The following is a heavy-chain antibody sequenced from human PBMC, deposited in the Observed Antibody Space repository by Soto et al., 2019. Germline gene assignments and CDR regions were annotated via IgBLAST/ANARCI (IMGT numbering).Heavy chain of an antibody. CDR1: GFTFDDYA. CDR2: ISWNSDTI. J-gene: IGHJ6*02. D-gene: IGHD2-2*01. CDR3: AKDKGPRNCSTRNCFWVALGMDV. V-gene: IGHV3-9*01. Sequence: EVQLVESGGGLVQPGRSLTLSCAASGFTFDDYAMHWVRQAPGKGLEWVSGISWNSDTIGYADSVRGRFTISRDKAENPLYLQMNSLGAEDTALYYCAKDKGPRNCSTRNCFWVALGMDVWGQGTTVTVSS.